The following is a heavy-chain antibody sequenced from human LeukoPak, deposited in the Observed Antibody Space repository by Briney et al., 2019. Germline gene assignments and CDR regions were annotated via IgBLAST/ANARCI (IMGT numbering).Heavy chain of an antibody. V-gene: IGHV3-23*01. J-gene: IGHJ3*02. D-gene: IGHD3-10*01. CDR1: GLTFSSYA. CDR2: ISGSGGST. Sequence: PGGSLRLSCAASGLTFSSYAMSWVRQAPGKGLEWVSAISGSGGSTYYADSVKGRFTISRDNSKNTLYLQMNSLRAEDTAVYYCAKDFSVGLLWFGELADPDAFDIWGQGTMVTVSS. CDR3: AKDFSVGLLWFGELADPDAFDI.